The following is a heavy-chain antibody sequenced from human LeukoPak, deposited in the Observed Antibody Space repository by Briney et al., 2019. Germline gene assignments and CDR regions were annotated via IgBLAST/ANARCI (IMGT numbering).Heavy chain of an antibody. CDR3: AILIEGVPAASHDAFDI. J-gene: IGHJ3*02. V-gene: IGHV1-69*13. CDR1: GGTFSSYA. D-gene: IGHD2-2*01. Sequence: VASVKVSCKASGGTFSSYAISWVRQAPGQGLEWMGGIIPIFGTANYAQKFQGRVTITADESTSTAYMVLSSLRSEDTAVNYCAILIEGVPAASHDAFDIWGQETMVTVCS. CDR2: IIPIFGTA.